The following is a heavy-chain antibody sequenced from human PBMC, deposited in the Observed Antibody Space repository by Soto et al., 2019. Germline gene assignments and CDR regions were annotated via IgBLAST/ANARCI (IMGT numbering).Heavy chain of an antibody. J-gene: IGHJ3*02. CDR2: IYSGGST. CDR3: ARETGSSWPNDAFDI. V-gene: IGHV3-53*04. CDR1: GFTVSSNY. D-gene: IGHD6-13*01. Sequence: EVQLVESGGGLVQPGGSLRLSCAASGFTVSSNYMSWVRQAPGKGLEWVSVIYSGGSTYYADSVKGRFTISRHNSKNTLYLQMNSLRAEDTAVYYCARETGSSWPNDAFDIWGQGTMVTVSS.